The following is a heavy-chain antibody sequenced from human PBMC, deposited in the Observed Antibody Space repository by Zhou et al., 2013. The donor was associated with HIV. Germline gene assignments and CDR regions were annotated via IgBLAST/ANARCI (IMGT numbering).Heavy chain of an antibody. CDR1: GGTFSSYA. J-gene: IGHJ4*02. Sequence: QVQLVQSGAEVKKPGSSVKVSCKASGGTFSSYAISWVRQAPGQGLEWMGRIIPILGIANYAQKFQGRVTITADKSTSTAYMELSSLRSEDTAVYYCARARGYYYDSLDYWGQGTLVTVSS. V-gene: IGHV1-69*04. D-gene: IGHD3-22*01. CDR3: ARARGYYYDSLDY. CDR2: IIPILGIA.